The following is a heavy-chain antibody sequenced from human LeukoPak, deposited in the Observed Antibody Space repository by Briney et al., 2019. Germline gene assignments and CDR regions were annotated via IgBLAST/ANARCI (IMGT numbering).Heavy chain of an antibody. CDR2: IIPVFGTT. J-gene: IGHJ4*02. V-gene: IGHV1-69*05. CDR3: AGDFYGSGSYRPAFDY. D-gene: IGHD3-10*01. Sequence: SVKVSCKTSGGVFSDYPVSWVRLAPGQGLEWMGGIIPVFGTTTYAPKFQGRVSLSIHESAGTAYMGLCDLSFQDTALYYCAGDFYGSGSYRPAFDYWGQGTLVTVSS. CDR1: GGVFSDYP.